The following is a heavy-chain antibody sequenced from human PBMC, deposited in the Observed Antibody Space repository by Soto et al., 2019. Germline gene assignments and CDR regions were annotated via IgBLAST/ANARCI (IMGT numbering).Heavy chain of an antibody. CDR1: GGSISGHY. CDR3: ACGRAIYGECDDFDT. J-gene: IGHJ4*02. D-gene: IGHD3-3*02. Sequence: SETLSLTCTVSGGSISGHYWTWIRQSPGRGLQWLGFVSDNGKTNSDASLKCVLAISLDTSKDQISLRLTSVTAAETDLYYCACGRAIYGECDDFDTWGQGAQVTVSS. CDR2: VSDNGKT. V-gene: IGHV4-59*03.